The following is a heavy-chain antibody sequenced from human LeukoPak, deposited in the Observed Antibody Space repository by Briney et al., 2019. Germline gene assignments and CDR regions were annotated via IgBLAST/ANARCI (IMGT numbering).Heavy chain of an antibody. CDR1: GCTFTSYY. V-gene: IGHV1-46*01. CDR3: ARDQEGFDY. CDR2: IYPRDGST. J-gene: IGHJ4*02. Sequence: GASVKVSCKASGCTFTSYYMHWVRQAPGQGLEWMGMIYPRDGSTSYAQKFQGRVTVTRDTSTSTVHMELSGLRSEDTAVYYCARDQEGFDYWGQGTLVTVSS.